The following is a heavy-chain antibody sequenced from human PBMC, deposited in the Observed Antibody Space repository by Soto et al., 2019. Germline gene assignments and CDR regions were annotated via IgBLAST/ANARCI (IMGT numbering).Heavy chain of an antibody. V-gene: IGHV4-59*01. CDR1: GGTISGSY. D-gene: IGHD6-19*01. CDR3: ARSVAVPGAHIDY. J-gene: IGHJ4*02. Sequence: SETRSLTWSVSGGTISGSYWSCIRQSPGKGLEWLGYVYYTGSTNYSPSLRSRVSISVDTSKNEFSLRLSSVTAADTAVYFCARSVAVPGAHIDYWGQGTQVTVSS. CDR2: VYYTGST.